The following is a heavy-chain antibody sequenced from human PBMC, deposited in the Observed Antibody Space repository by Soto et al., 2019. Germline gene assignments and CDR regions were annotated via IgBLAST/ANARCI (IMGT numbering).Heavy chain of an antibody. V-gene: IGHV1-18*01. D-gene: IGHD6-6*01. CDR1: GYTFTSYG. CDR3: AGMSGSSAVYYYYYGMDV. J-gene: IGHJ6*02. CDR2: ISGYNGNT. Sequence: QVQLVQSGAEVKKPGASVKVSCKASGYTFTSYGISWVRQAPGQGLEWMGWISGYNGNTNYAQKLQGRVTMTTDTSTSKAYIELGSLGSDDTAVDFCAGMSGSSAVYYYYYGMDVWGQGTTVTVSS.